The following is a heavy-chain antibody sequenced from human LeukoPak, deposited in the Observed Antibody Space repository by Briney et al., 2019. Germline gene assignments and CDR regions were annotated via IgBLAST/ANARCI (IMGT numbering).Heavy chain of an antibody. CDR3: ARGLIGSYYSFDH. Sequence: ASVKVSCKASGYTFTSYFMHWVRQAPGHGLEWMGIINPSGGSTTYAQKFQGRVTMTIDTSTSTVYMDLSSLRSEDTAVYYCARGLIGSYYSFDHWGQGSLVTVSS. J-gene: IGHJ4*02. V-gene: IGHV1-46*01. CDR2: INPSGGST. D-gene: IGHD1-26*01. CDR1: GYTFTSYF.